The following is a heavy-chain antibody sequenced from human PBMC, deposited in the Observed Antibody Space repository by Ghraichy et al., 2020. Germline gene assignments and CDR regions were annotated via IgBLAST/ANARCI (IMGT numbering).Heavy chain of an antibody. D-gene: IGHD6-19*01. CDR1: GFTFSSYA. CDR2: ISTSDGST. Sequence: GESLNISCAASGFTFSSYAMSWVRQAPGKGLEWVSTISTSDGSTYYADSVKGRFTISRDHSKNTLYRQMNSLRAEDTAVYYCAKDSRQWLVRGAFDYWGQGTLVTVSS. V-gene: IGHV3-23*01. J-gene: IGHJ4*02. CDR3: AKDSRQWLVRGAFDY.